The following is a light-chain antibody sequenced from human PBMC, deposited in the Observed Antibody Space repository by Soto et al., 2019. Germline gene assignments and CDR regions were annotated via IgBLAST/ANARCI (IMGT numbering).Light chain of an antibody. J-gene: IGKJ3*01. CDR2: GAS. CDR1: QSVSSD. CDR3: QQYNDWPPIT. V-gene: IGKV3-15*01. Sequence: EVVMTQSPATLSLSPGERATLSCRASQSVSSDLAWYQQKPGQAPRLLIYGASTRATDIPARFSGGGSGTEFTLTISNLQSEDFGIYDCQQYNDWPPITFGPGTKVDIK.